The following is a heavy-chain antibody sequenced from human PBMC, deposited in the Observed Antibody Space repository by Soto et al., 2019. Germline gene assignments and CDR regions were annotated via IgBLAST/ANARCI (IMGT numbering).Heavy chain of an antibody. CDR3: ARLIAASDTGLNHAYDI. CDR2: IYYSGST. J-gene: IGHJ3*02. V-gene: IGHV4-39*01. D-gene: IGHD6-13*01. Sequence: QLQLQESGPGLVKPSETLSLTCTVSGGSIGSSGYYWGWIRQPPGKGLEWIGSIYYSGSTYYNPTLKSRVTKSEDTSKTQFARKLSSVLVADTAVYYCARLIAASDTGLNHAYDIWGQGRMVTVS. CDR1: GGSIGSSGYY.